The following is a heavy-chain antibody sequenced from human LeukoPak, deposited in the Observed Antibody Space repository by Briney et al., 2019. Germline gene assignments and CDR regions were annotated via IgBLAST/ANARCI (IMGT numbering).Heavy chain of an antibody. CDR1: GGSISSYY. J-gene: IGHJ5*02. CDR2: IYYSGST. D-gene: IGHD6-19*01. CDR3: AREKQWLADNWFDP. V-gene: IGHV4-59*01. Sequence: PSETLSLTCTVSGGSISSYYWSWIRQPPGKGLEWIGYIYYSGSTNYNPSLKSRVTISVDTSKNQFSLKLSSVTAADTAVYYCAREKQWLADNWFDPWGQGTLVTVSS.